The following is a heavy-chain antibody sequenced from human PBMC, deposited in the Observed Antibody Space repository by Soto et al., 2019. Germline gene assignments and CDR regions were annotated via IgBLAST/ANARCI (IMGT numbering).Heavy chain of an antibody. D-gene: IGHD2-2*01. Sequence: QVQLVQSGAEVKKPGASLKVSCKASGYTFTSYGISWVRQAPGQGLEWMGWISAYNGNTNYAQKLQGRVTMTTDTSTSTAYMELRRLRSDDTAVYYCARSPIVVLPAAITNWFDPWGQGTLVTVAS. CDR3: ARSPIVVLPAAITNWFDP. CDR2: ISAYNGNT. CDR1: GYTFTSYG. J-gene: IGHJ5*02. V-gene: IGHV1-18*01.